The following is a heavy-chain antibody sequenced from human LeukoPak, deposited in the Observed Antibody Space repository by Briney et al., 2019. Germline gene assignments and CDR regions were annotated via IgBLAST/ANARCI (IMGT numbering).Heavy chain of an antibody. J-gene: IGHJ3*02. V-gene: IGHV3-48*03. Sequence: GGSLRLSCAASGFTFSSYEMNWVRQAPGKGLEWVSYISSSGSTIYYADSVKGRFTTSRDNAKNSLYLQMNSLRAEDTAVYYCAVGGGTYPYPDAFDIWGQGTMVTVSS. CDR3: AVGGGTYPYPDAFDI. CDR2: ISSSGSTI. CDR1: GFTFSSYE. D-gene: IGHD2-15*01.